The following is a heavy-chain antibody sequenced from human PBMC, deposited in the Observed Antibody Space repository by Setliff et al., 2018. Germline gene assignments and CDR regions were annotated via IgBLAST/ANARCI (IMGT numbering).Heavy chain of an antibody. CDR3: ARFSGHNYGSFDS. J-gene: IGHJ4*02. Sequence: GASVKVSCKASGYTFIDFYMHWVRQAPGQGLEWIGFINPKTDYTASAQKLQGRVTMTRDTSISTAYMELSSLRSDDTAVYYCARFSGHNYGSFDSWGQGALVTVSS. CDR2: INPKTDYT. V-gene: IGHV1-2*02. CDR1: GYTFIDFY. D-gene: IGHD5-18*01.